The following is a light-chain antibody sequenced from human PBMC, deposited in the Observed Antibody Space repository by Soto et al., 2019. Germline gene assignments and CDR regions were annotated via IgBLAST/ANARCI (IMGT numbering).Light chain of an antibody. Sequence: ETVLTQSPGTLSLSPGERATLSCRASQSVSNSYLAWYQHKPGQAPRLLIYAASSRATGIPDRFSGSGSGTDFTLTISRLEPEDFAVYYCHQYGSSPRTFGQGTKVEIK. CDR1: QSVSNSY. V-gene: IGKV3-20*01. CDR3: HQYGSSPRT. J-gene: IGKJ1*01. CDR2: AAS.